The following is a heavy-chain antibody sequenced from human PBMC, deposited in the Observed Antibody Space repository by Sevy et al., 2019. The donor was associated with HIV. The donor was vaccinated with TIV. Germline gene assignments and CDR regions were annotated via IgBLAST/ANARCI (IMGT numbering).Heavy chain of an antibody. CDR1: GYSFTTYW. V-gene: IGHV5-51*01. J-gene: IGHJ4*02. CDR2: IHPADSNA. Sequence: GESLKISCKASGYSFTTYWIGWVRQMSGKGLEWMGVIHPADSNARYSTSFHGQVTISADKTISTAYLQWSILKASNTAFYYCVRSHSGTCVFDSWGQGTLVTVSS. CDR3: VRSHSGTCVFDS. D-gene: IGHD1-26*01.